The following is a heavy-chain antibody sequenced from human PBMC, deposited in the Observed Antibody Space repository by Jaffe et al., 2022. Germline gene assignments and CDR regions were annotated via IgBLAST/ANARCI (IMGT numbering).Heavy chain of an antibody. CDR1: GFTFDDYA. D-gene: IGHD6-19*01. CDR2: ISWNSGSI. V-gene: IGHV3-9*01. Sequence: EVQLVESGGGLVQPGRSLRLSCAASGFTFDDYAMHWVRQAPGKGLEWVSGISWNSGSIGYADSVKGRFTISRDNAKNSLYLQMNSLRAEDTALYYCAKDPGYSSPENWFDPWGQGTLVTVSS. J-gene: IGHJ5*02. CDR3: AKDPGYSSPENWFDP.